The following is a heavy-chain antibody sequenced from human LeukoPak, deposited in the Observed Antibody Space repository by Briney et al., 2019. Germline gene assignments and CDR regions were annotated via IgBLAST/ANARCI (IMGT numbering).Heavy chain of an antibody. CDR3: ARVFLRGSGSYYY. D-gene: IGHD3-10*01. CDR1: GYTFTSYD. CDR2: MNPNSGNT. Sequence: ASVKVSCKASGYTFTSYDINWVRQATGQGLEWMGWMNPNSGNTGYAQELQGRVTMTRNSSISTAFMELSSLRSEDTAVYYCARVFLRGSGSYYYWGQGTLVTVSS. V-gene: IGHV1-8*01. J-gene: IGHJ4*02.